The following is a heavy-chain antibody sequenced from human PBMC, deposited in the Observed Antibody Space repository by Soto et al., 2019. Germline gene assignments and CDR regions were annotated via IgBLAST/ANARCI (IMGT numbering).Heavy chain of an antibody. V-gene: IGHV4-30-4*01. D-gene: IGHD4-17*01. J-gene: IGHJ4*02. CDR3: ASESYGGNSYFDY. CDR2: IYYSGST. CDR1: GGSISSGDYY. Sequence: PSETLSLTCTVSGGSISSGDYYWSWIRQPPGKGLEWIGYIYYSGSTYYNPSLKSRVTISVDTSKNQFSLKLSSVTAADTAVYYCASESYGGNSYFDYWGQGTLVTVSS.